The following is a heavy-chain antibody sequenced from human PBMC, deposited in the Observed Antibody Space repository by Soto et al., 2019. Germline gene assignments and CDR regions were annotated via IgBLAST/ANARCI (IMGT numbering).Heavy chain of an antibody. CDR3: SSQGLDGHFPFDH. Sequence: QVQLLESGGGLVKPGGSLRLSCTASGFSFRDYFMNWIRQAPGKGLEWLSHISSSGSTIYYADSVKGRFTISRDNAKNSLYLQTNTRQAAEPAVSYYSSQGLDGHFPFDHCGQGVLVSVSS. V-gene: IGHV3-11*04. J-gene: IGHJ4*02. D-gene: IGHD6-19*01. CDR2: ISSSGSTI. CDR1: GFSFRDYF.